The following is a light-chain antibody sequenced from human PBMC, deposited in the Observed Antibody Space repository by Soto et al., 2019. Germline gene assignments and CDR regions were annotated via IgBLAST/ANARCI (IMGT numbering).Light chain of an antibody. V-gene: IGKV3-15*01. CDR1: QSVKSN. Sequence: EVVMTQSPATLSVSPGERATLSCRASQSVKSNLAWYQQKPGQPPRLLIYGASTRATGIPARFSGSGSGTEFTLIISSLQSEDFALYYCQQYNNWPPFTFGQGTKLEMK. J-gene: IGKJ2*01. CDR2: GAS. CDR3: QQYNNWPPFT.